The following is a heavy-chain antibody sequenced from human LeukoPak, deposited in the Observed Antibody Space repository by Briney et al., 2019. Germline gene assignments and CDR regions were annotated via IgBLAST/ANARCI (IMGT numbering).Heavy chain of an antibody. Sequence: SETLSLTCTVSGGSISSYYWNWIRQPPGKGLEWIGHTYNSGSTNYNPSLKSRVTISVDTSKNQFSLKLTSVTAADTAVYYCARDGSGSYLNWFDPWGQGTLVTVSS. CDR2: TYNSGST. V-gene: IGHV4-59*01. CDR3: ARDGSGSYLNWFDP. CDR1: GGSISSYY. D-gene: IGHD3-10*01. J-gene: IGHJ5*02.